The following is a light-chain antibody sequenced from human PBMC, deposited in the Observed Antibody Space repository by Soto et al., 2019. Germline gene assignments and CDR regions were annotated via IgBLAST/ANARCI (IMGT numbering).Light chain of an antibody. J-gene: IGLJ1*01. CDR1: SSNIGSNY. CDR2: RND. V-gene: IGLV1-47*01. CDR3: AAWDDSLSAHV. Sequence: QSVLTQPPSASGTPGQRVPISCSGSSSNIGSNYVYWYQQLPGTAPKLLVYRNDQRPSGVPDRFSGSKSGTSASLAISGLRSEDEADYYCAAWDDSLSAHVFGTGTKVTVL.